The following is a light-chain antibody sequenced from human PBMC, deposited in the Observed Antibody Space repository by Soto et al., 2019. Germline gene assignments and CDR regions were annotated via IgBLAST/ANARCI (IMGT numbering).Light chain of an antibody. J-gene: IGKJ2*01. CDR1: QTMTRAY. V-gene: IGKV3-20*01. CDR2: AAS. Sequence: ELVLMQSPGTLSLYPGERATLSCSASQTMTRAYVAWYQQKPGQAPRLLIYAASYRATGISDKFSGSGSGTDFSLTISRLEPEDSAVYYCHQYHSPPQTFGQGTKVDIK. CDR3: HQYHSPPQT.